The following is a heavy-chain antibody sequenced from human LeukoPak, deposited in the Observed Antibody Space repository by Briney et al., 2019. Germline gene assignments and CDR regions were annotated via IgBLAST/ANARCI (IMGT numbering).Heavy chain of an antibody. V-gene: IGHV3-30-3*01. CDR3: ARDPRFPNTGLSAFGI. D-gene: IGHD1-14*01. J-gene: IGHJ3*02. CDR1: GFIFSNYA. CDR2: ISYDGNNK. Sequence: PGGSLRLSCAASGFIFSNYAVCWVRQAPGKGLEWVAVISYDGNNKYYADSVKGRFTISRDNSKNTLYLQMNSLRGEDTAVYYCARDPRFPNTGLSAFGIWGQGTLVTVSS.